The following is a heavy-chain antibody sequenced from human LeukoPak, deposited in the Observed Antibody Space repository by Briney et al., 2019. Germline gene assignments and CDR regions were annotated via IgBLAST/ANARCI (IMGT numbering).Heavy chain of an antibody. Sequence: PSETLSLTCSVSGGSISTYYWSWIRQLPGKGLEWTGYIYYTGTTNYNPSLRSRVTISVDTSRNQFSLRLSPVTAADTAVYYCAREDPQTTVPEGMDVWGHGTTVIVSS. CDR2: IYYTGTT. CDR1: GGSISTYY. CDR3: AREDPQTTVPEGMDV. D-gene: IGHD4-17*01. V-gene: IGHV4-59*01. J-gene: IGHJ6*02.